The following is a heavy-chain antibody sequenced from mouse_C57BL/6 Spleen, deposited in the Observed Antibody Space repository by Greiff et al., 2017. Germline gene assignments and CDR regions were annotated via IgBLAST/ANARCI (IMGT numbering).Heavy chain of an antibody. D-gene: IGHD1-1*01. V-gene: IGHV6-6*01. CDR2: ISHKANNPAS. CDR3: TGNYEDY. CDR1: GFTFSDAW. Sequence: EVQLLEPGGGLVQPGGSMKLSCAASGFTFSDAWMDWVRQSPEQGLEWVAEISHKANNPASYYAESVKGRLTISRDDYKRSVYLPMDSFGAEDTGIYYGTGNYEDYWGQGTLVTVSA. J-gene: IGHJ3*01.